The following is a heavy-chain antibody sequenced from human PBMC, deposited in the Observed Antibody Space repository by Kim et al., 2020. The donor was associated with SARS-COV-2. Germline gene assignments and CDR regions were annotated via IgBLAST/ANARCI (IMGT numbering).Heavy chain of an antibody. D-gene: IGHD2-8*02. J-gene: IGHJ6*01. CDR3: AKAQFTGLFYYYAIDV. V-gene: IGHV3-23*01. Sequence: GGSLRLSCAISGFTFSSYGMSWVRQAPGKGLEWVSAISGSGGNTYYTDSVKGRFSISRDNSKNTLYLQMSSLRAEDTAIYFCAKAQFTGLFYYYAIDVRG. CDR1: GFTFSSYG. CDR2: ISGSGGNT.